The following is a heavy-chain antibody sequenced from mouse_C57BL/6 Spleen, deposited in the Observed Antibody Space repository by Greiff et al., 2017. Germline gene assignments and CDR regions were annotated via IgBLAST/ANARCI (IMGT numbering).Heavy chain of an antibody. CDR1: GYTFTSYG. J-gene: IGHJ1*03. V-gene: IGHV1-58*01. D-gene: IGHD1-1*01. CDR3: ARLLYYGSSYGWYFDV. CDR2: IYIGNGYT. Sequence: EVMLMESGAELVRPGSSVKMSCKTSGYTFTSYGINWVKQRPGQGLEWIGYIYIGNGYTEYNEKFKGKATLTSDTSSSTAYMQLSSLTSEDSAIYFCARLLYYGSSYGWYFDVWGTGTTVTVSS.